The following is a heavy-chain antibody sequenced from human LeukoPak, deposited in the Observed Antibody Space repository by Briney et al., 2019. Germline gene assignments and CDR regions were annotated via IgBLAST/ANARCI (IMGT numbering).Heavy chain of an antibody. CDR1: GFSFTSYA. CDR2: ISNSGAGT. Sequence: PGGSLRLSCAASGFSFTSYAMSWVRQAPGKGLEWVSAISNSGAGTFYADSAKGRFTISRDNSQNTLYLQMNSLRAEDTAVYYCAKHYPEVLRFLEWLLPFDYWGQGTLVTVSS. J-gene: IGHJ4*02. V-gene: IGHV3-23*01. D-gene: IGHD3-3*01. CDR3: AKHYPEVLRFLEWLLPFDY.